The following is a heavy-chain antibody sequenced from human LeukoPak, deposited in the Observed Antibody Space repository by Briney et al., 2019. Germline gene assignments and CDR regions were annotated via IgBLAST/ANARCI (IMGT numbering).Heavy chain of an antibody. CDR3: TKDAEPQWYYSSTSCYLADYYYYMDV. CDR1: GFTFSSYG. Sequence: AGASLRLSCAAAGFTFSSYGRRWVRQAPGKVLGWGAVIWYDGSNKYYADSVKGLFTISRDNFKNTLLLPMNILRAEDAAVYYCTKDAEPQWYYSSTSCYLADYYYYMDVWGKGTTVTVSS. D-gene: IGHD2-2*01. J-gene: IGHJ6*03. V-gene: IGHV3-33*06. CDR2: IWYDGSNK.